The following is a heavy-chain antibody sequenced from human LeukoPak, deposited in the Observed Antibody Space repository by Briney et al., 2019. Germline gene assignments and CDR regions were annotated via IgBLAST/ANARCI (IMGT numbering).Heavy chain of an antibody. CDR2: IDPSDSYT. J-gene: IGHJ5*02. V-gene: IGHV5-10-1*01. CDR3: TRSLTTTVTTRFDP. CDR1: RYSFTNSW. Sequence: GESLKISCKGSRYSFTNSWISWVRQMPGKGLEWMGRIDPSDSYTNYSPSFQGHVTMSADKSISTVYLQWSSLKASDTAMYYCTRSLTTTVTTRFDPWGQGTLVTVSS. D-gene: IGHD4-17*01.